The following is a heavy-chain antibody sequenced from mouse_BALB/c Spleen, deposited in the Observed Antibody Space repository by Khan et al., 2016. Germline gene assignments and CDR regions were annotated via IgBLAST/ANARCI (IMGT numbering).Heavy chain of an antibody. D-gene: IGHD1-1*01. CDR3: ARYYGSSYYAMDY. CDR1: GYTFTNYG. CDR2: INTNTGEP. V-gene: IGHV9-3*02. Sequence: QIQLVQSGPELKKPGETVKISCKASGYTFTNYGMNWVKQAPGKGLKWMGWINTNTGEPTYAEESKGRFAFSLETSASTAYLQINNLKNEDTATYFCARYYGSSYYAMDYWGQGTSVTVSS. J-gene: IGHJ4*01.